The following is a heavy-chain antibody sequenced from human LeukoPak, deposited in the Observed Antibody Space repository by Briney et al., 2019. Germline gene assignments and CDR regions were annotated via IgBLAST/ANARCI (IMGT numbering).Heavy chain of an antibody. CDR3: ARGRRDDFWSGYSLYYFDY. J-gene: IGHJ4*02. D-gene: IGHD3-3*01. Sequence: PWETLSLTCAVYGGSFSGYYSSWIRQPPGKGLEWFGEVNHSGSTNYNPSLKSRVSISVDTSKNQFSLRLNSVTAADTAGYYCARGRRDDFWSGYSLYYFDYWGQGTLVTVSS. CDR1: GGSFSGYY. V-gene: IGHV4-34*01. CDR2: VNHSGST.